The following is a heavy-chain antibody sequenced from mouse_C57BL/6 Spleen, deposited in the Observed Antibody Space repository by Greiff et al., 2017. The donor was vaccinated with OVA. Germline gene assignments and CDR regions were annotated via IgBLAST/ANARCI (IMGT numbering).Heavy chain of an antibody. CDR2: IDPETGGT. CDR3: TRDYYGNYDGFAY. CDR1: GYTFTDYE. J-gene: IGHJ3*01. D-gene: IGHD2-1*01. V-gene: IGHV1-15*01. Sequence: VQLQQSGAELERPGASVTLSCKASGYTFTDYEMHWVKQTPVHGLEWIGAIDPETGGTAYNQKFKGKAILTTDKSSSTAYMELRSLTSEDSAVYYCTRDYYGNYDGFAYWGQGTLVTVSA.